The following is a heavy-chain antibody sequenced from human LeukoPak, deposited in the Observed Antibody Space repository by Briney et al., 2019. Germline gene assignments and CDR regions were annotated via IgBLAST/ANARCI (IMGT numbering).Heavy chain of an antibody. V-gene: IGHV3-30*04. CDR2: ISYDGSNK. J-gene: IGHJ5*02. D-gene: IGHD2-2*02. Sequence: GGSLRLSCAASGFTFSSYAMHWVRQAPGKGLEWVAVISYDGSNKYYADSVKGRFTISRDNSKNTLYLQMNSLRAEDTAVYYCAKDIYHNWFDPWGQGTLVTVSS. CDR3: AKDIYHNWFDP. CDR1: GFTFSSYA.